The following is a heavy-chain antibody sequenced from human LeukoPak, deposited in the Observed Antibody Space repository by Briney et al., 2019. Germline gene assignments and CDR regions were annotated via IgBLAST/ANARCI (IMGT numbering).Heavy chain of an antibody. CDR2: IHERGSA. CDR3: ARASRPSNSWFDP. D-gene: IGHD6-6*01. J-gene: IGHJ5*02. V-gene: IGHV4-38-2*01. CDR1: GHSFSSDSF. Sequence: SETLSLTCGVSGHSFSSDSFWGWIRQPPGQGLEWIGSIHERGSAFYNPSLKSRVTISIDTSKNQFPLNVNSVTAADTAVYYCARASRPSNSWFDPWGQGTVVTVSS.